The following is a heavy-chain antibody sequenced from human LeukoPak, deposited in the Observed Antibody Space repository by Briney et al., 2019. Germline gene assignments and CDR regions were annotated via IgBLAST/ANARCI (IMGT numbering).Heavy chain of an antibody. CDR3: ARGRLQLWSFPLPYNHYAIDV. J-gene: IGHJ6*02. CDR1: GESFSGYF. D-gene: IGHD5-18*01. Sequence: SETLSLTCAVSGESFSGYFWTWLRQPPGKGLGWIGESNHFGSTYYNPSLKSRVTISVDTSKKQFSLNVRSVTDADTAVYFCARGRLQLWSFPLPYNHYAIDVWGQGTTVTVSS. CDR2: SNHFGST. V-gene: IGHV4-34*01.